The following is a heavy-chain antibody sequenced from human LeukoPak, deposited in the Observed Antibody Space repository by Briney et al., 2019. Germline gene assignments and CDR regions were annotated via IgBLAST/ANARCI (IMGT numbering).Heavy chain of an antibody. J-gene: IGHJ3*02. CDR3: ASSLIRYNWNDGSDAFDI. CDR1: GYSFTSYW. D-gene: IGHD1-1*01. CDR2: IYPGDSDT. V-gene: IGHV5-51*01. Sequence: GESLKISCKGSGYSFTSYWIGWVRQMPGKGLEWMGIIYPGDSDTRYSPSFQGQVTISADKSISTAYLQWSSLQASDTAMYYCASSLIRYNWNDGSDAFDIWGQGTMVTVSS.